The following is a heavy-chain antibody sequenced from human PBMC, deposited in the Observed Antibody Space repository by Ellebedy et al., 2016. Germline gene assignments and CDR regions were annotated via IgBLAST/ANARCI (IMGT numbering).Heavy chain of an antibody. CDR1: GFSFSTYG. J-gene: IGHJ3*02. CDR3: AKPPAGILTGYYAEAAFDI. CDR2: VSASGTIT. Sequence: GESLKISXAVSGFSFSTYGMSWVRQAPGKGLQWVSTVSASGTITYYADSVRGRFTISRDNSENTLYLQMNSLRADDTAVYYCAKPPAGILTGYYAEAAFDIWGQGTMVTVSS. V-gene: IGHV3-23*01. D-gene: IGHD3-9*01.